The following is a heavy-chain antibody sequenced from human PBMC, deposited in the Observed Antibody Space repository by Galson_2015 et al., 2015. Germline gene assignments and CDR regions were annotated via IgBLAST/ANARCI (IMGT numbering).Heavy chain of an antibody. CDR2: ISGSGGTT. V-gene: IGHV3-23*01. CDR1: GFTLNSYA. Sequence: SPSLPCAASGFTLNSYAMSWVRQAPGKGLERVSGISGSGGTTHYADSVKGRFTISRDNSKNTLYLQMNSLRAEDSAVYYCAKDGGGYCSGGACYSGPDWGQGTLVTVSS. CDR3: AKDGGGYCSGGACYSGPD. D-gene: IGHD2-15*01. J-gene: IGHJ4*02.